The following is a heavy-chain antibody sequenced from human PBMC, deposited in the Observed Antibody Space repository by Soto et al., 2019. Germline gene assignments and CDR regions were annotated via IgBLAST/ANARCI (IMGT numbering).Heavy chain of an antibody. J-gene: IGHJ4*02. D-gene: IGHD3-22*01. CDR2: IDPSDSQT. CDR3: ARQIYDSDTGPNFQYYFDS. Sequence: EVRLEQSGAEVKKSGESLTISCKGSGYSFAGYWITWVRQKPGKGLEWMGRIDPSDSQTYYSPSFRGHVTISVAKPITTVFLQWSSLRASDTAMYYCARQIYDSDTGPNFQYYFDSWGQGTPVTVSS. CDR1: GYSFAGYW. V-gene: IGHV5-10-1*03.